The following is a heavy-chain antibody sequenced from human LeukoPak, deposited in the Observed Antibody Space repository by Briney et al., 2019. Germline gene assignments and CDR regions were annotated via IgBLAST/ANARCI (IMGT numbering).Heavy chain of an antibody. D-gene: IGHD1-1*01. J-gene: IGHJ3*02. CDR1: GFTFSSYG. CDR2: IWYDGSNK. CDR3: ARRGQLERLRGAFDI. V-gene: IGHV3-33*01. Sequence: PGGSLRLSCAASGFTFSSYGMHWVRQAPGKGLEWVAVIWYDGSNKYYADSVKGRFTISRDNSKNTLYLQMNSLRAEDTAVYYCARRGQLERLRGAFDIWGQGTMVTVSS.